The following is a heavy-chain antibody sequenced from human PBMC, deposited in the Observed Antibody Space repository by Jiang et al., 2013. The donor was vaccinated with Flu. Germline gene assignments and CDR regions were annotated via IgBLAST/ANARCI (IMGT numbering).Heavy chain of an antibody. CDR2: INTNTGKP. CDR1: GYTLTNHA. D-gene: IGHD2-15*01. Sequence: QSGSELKRPGASVRVSCKASGYTLTNHAMNWVRQAPGQGLEWMGWINTNTGKPAYAQGLTGRFVFFLNTSVSTVYVQISSLKADDTAVYYCVRDQRCGGGSCHMDVWGQGTTVTVSS. J-gene: IGHJ6*02. V-gene: IGHV7-4-1*02. CDR3: VRDQRCGGGSCHMDV.